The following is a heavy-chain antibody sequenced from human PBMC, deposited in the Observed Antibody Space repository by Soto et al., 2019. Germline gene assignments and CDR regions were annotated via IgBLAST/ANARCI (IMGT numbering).Heavy chain of an antibody. CDR1: GFTFSSYA. V-gene: IGHV3-23*01. CDR3: ARSYVEMATTFYYGMDV. J-gene: IGHJ6*02. D-gene: IGHD5-12*01. Sequence: EVQLLESGGGLVQPGGSLRLSCAASGFTFSSYAMSWVRQAPGKGLEWVSTISGSGGSTYYADSVKGRFTISRDNSRTTLYLQMNSLRAEDTAVYYCARSYVEMATTFYYGMDVWGQGTTVTVSS. CDR2: ISGSGGST.